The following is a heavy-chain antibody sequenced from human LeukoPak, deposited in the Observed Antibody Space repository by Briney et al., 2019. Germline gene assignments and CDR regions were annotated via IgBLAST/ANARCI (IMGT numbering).Heavy chain of an antibody. Sequence: KSSETLSLTCAVYGGSFSGYYWSWIRQPPGKGLEWIGEINHSGSTNYNPSLKSRVTISVDTSKNQFSPKLSSVTAADTAVYYCARGPPLRFLEWLLYSPFDYWGQGTLVTVSS. D-gene: IGHD3-3*01. J-gene: IGHJ4*02. V-gene: IGHV4-34*01. CDR3: ARGPPLRFLEWLLYSPFDY. CDR1: GGSFSGYY. CDR2: INHSGST.